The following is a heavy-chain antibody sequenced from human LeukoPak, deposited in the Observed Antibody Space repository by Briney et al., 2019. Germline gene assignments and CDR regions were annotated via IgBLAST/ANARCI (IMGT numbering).Heavy chain of an antibody. CDR1: GYTFTSYG. D-gene: IGHD3-22*01. CDR2: ISAYNGNT. Sequence: GASVKVSCKASGYTFTSYGISWVRQAPGQGLEWMGWISAYNGNTNYAQKLQGRVTMTTDTSTSTAYMELRSLRSDDTAVYYCARDRPSYYDSSGYFFYFDYWGQGTLVTVSS. J-gene: IGHJ4*02. V-gene: IGHV1-18*01. CDR3: ARDRPSYYDSSGYFFYFDY.